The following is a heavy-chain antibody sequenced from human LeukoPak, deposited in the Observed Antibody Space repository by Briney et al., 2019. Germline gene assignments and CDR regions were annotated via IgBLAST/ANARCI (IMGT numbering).Heavy chain of an antibody. J-gene: IGHJ4*02. CDR1: GGSISSGDYY. D-gene: IGHD3-10*01. CDR2: IYYSGST. CDR3: ARDSGDYAVDY. V-gene: IGHV4-30-4*01. Sequence: SETLSLTCTVSGGSISSGDYYWSWIRQPPGKGLEWIGYIYYSGSTYYNPSLKSRVTISVDTSKNQFSLKLSSVTAADTAVYYCARDSGDYAVDYWGQGTLVTVSS.